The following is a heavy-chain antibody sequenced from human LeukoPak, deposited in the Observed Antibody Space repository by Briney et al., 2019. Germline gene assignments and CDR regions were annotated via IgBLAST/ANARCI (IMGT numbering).Heavy chain of an antibody. CDR2: IYTSGST. CDR3: AREGQPPHDRYGIDV. Sequence: SETLSLTCTVSGGSISSYYWSWIRQPAGKGLEWIGRIYTSGSTNYNPSLKSRVTMSVDTSKNQFSLKLSSVTAADTAVYYCAREGQPPHDRYGIDVWGQGTTVTVSS. J-gene: IGHJ6*02. V-gene: IGHV4-4*07. D-gene: IGHD1-14*01. CDR1: GGSISSYY.